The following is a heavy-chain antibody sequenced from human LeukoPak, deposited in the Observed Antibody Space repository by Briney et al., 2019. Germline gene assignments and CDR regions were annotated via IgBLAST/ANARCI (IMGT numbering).Heavy chain of an antibody. J-gene: IGHJ1*01. D-gene: IGHD4-17*01. Sequence: PGGSLRLSCAASGFTFSSYAMSWVRQAPGKGLEWVSVISGSGSSTYYADSVKGRFTISRDNSKNTLYLQMNSLRAEDTAVYYCAKEIYGDSTGGRFQHWGQGTLVTVSS. CDR2: ISGSGSST. CDR1: GFTFSSYA. V-gene: IGHV3-23*01. CDR3: AKEIYGDSTGGRFQH.